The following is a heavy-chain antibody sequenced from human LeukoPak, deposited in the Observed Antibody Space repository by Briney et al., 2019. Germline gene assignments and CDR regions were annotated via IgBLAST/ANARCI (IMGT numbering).Heavy chain of an antibody. V-gene: IGHV4-4*07. J-gene: IGHJ4*02. D-gene: IGHD3-22*01. CDR2: IYTSGST. Sequence: SETLSLTCTVSGGSISSYYWSWIRQPAGKGLEWIGRIYTSGSTNYNPSLKRRVTMSVDTSKNQFSLKLSSVTAADTAVYYSARDSGDSSGYYYLFDYWGQGTLVTVSS. CDR1: GGSISSYY. CDR3: ARDSGDSSGYYYLFDY.